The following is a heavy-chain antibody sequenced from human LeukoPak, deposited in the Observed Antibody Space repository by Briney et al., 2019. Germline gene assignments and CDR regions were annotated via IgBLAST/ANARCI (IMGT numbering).Heavy chain of an antibody. J-gene: IGHJ4*02. D-gene: IGHD3-22*01. CDR3: AKKEPDYYDSSGYYSWYFDY. CDR2: ISYDGSNK. V-gene: IGHV3-30*18. CDR1: GFTFSSYG. Sequence: GGSLRLSCAASGFTFSSYGMHWVRQAPGKGLEWVAVISYDGSNKYYADSVKGRFTISRDNSKNTLYLQMNSLRAEDTAVYYCAKKEPDYYDSSGYYSWYFDYWGQGTLVTVSS.